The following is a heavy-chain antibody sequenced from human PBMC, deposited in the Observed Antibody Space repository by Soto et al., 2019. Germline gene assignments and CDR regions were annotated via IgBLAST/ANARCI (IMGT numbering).Heavy chain of an antibody. CDR3: ARGPDHSNVGY. CDR1: GGSVSSGSYY. V-gene: IGHV4-61*03. J-gene: IGHJ4*02. Sequence: PSETLSLTCTVSGGSVSSGSYYWSWIRQPPGKGLEWIGYIYYSGSTNYNPSLKSRVSMSLDTSNNHFSLKLSSMTAADTAMYFCARGPDHSNVGYWGQGTLVTVSS. D-gene: IGHD4-4*01. CDR2: IYYSGST.